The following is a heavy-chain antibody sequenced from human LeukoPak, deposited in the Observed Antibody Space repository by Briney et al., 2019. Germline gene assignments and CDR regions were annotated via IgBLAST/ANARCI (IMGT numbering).Heavy chain of an antibody. CDR2: ISGSGGST. CDR1: GFTFSSYA. V-gene: IGHV3-23*01. D-gene: IGHD6-19*01. CDR3: ARDRREQWPPGAFDI. Sequence: GGSLRPSCAASGFTFSSYAMSWVRQAPGKGLEWVSAISGSGGSTYYADSVKGRFTISRDNSKNTLYLQMNSLRAEDTAVYYCARDRREQWPPGAFDIWGQGTMVTVSS. J-gene: IGHJ3*02.